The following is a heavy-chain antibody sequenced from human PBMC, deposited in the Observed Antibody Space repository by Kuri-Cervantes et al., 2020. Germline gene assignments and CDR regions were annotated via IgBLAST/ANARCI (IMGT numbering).Heavy chain of an antibody. J-gene: IGHJ4*02. CDR3: ARDLAVAGLFDY. D-gene: IGHD6-19*01. Sequence: GESLKISCAASGFTFSSYGMHWVRQAPGKGLEWVAVIWYDGSNKYYADSVKGRFTISRDNAKNTLYLQMNSLRAEDTAVYYCARDLAVAGLFDYWGQGTLVTVSS. CDR2: IWYDGSNK. CDR1: GFTFSSYG. V-gene: IGHV3-33*01.